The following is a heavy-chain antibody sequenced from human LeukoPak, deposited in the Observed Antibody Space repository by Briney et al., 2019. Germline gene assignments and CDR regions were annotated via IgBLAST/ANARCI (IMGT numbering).Heavy chain of an antibody. Sequence: GGSLRLSCAACGFTVSSNYMSLVRQAPGKGLEWVSVIYSGGSTYYADSVKGRFTISRHNSKNTLYLQMNSLRAEDTAVYYCASGYSYELDYWGQGTLVTVSS. V-gene: IGHV3-53*04. D-gene: IGHD5-18*01. J-gene: IGHJ4*02. CDR2: IYSGGST. CDR1: GFTVSSNY. CDR3: ASGYSYELDY.